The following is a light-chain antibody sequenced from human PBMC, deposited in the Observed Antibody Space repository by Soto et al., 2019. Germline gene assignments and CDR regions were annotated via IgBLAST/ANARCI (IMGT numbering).Light chain of an antibody. Sequence: QSALTQPASVSGSPGQSIPSSCTGTSSDVGGYNYVSWYQQYPGKAPKLMIYDVSNRPSGVSNRFSGSKSGNTASLTISGLQVEDEADYYCSSYTSSITLVFGGGTQLTVL. J-gene: IGLJ2*01. V-gene: IGLV2-14*01. CDR3: SSYTSSITLV. CDR2: DVS. CDR1: SSDVGGYNY.